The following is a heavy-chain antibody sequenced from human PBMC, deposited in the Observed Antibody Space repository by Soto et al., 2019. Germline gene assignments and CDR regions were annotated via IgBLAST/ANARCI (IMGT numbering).Heavy chain of an antibody. CDR3: ARVFYDSGGYYYDY. Sequence: GGSLRLSCAASGFTFSSYAMHWVRQAPGKGLEYVSAISSSGGSTYYADSVRGRFTISRDNSQKTLYLQMGSLRAEDMAVYYCARVFYDSGGYYYDYWGQGTLVTVSS. J-gene: IGHJ4*02. V-gene: IGHV3-64*02. CDR2: ISSSGGST. D-gene: IGHD3-22*01. CDR1: GFTFSSYA.